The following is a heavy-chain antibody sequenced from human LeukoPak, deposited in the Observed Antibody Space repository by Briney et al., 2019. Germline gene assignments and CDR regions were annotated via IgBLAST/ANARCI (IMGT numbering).Heavy chain of an antibody. Sequence: GGSLRLSCTASGFTFGDYAMSWFRQAPGKGLEWVGFIRSKAYGGTTEYAASVKGRFTISRDDSKSIAYLQMNSLKTEDTAVYYCTRDSGSSNDAFDIWGQGTMVTVSS. CDR2: IRSKAYGGTT. CDR3: TRDSGSSNDAFDI. J-gene: IGHJ3*02. V-gene: IGHV3-49*03. CDR1: GFTFGDYA. D-gene: IGHD1-26*01.